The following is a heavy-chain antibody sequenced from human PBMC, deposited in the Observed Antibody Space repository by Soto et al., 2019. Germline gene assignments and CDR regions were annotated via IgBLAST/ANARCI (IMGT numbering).Heavy chain of an antibody. CDR3: TGITWFRGMDV. J-gene: IGHJ6*02. CDR2: TYYKSKWNN. Sequence: SQTLSLTCVISVDIVSSNSAGGNCIRQSPSRGLEWLGRTYYKSKWNNDYALSVKSRITINPDTSKNQFSLHLYSVTPEDTAVYYCTGITWFRGMDVWGQGTPVTVSS. CDR1: VDIVSSNSAG. V-gene: IGHV6-1*01. D-gene: IGHD3-10*01.